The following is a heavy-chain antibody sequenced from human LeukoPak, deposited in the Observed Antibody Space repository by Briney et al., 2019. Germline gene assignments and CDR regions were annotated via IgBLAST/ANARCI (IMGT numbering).Heavy chain of an antibody. D-gene: IGHD6-13*01. CDR2: IYSGGST. Sequence: GGSLRLSCAASGFTFSSKSMRWVRQAPGKGLEWISVIYSGGSTYHADTVKSRLTISRDNSRNTLFLQMNSLSAEYTAVYYCAGGGSTSWYGFDCWGQGTLVTVSS. J-gene: IGHJ4*02. V-gene: IGHV3-66*01. CDR1: GFTFSSKS. CDR3: AGGGSTSWYGFDC.